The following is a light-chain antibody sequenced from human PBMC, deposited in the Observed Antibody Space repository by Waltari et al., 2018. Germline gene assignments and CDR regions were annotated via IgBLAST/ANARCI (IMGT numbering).Light chain of an antibody. J-gene: IGKJ4*02. CDR1: QCITRW. CDR2: KAS. V-gene: IGKV1-5*03. Sequence: DIQMTQSPSTLSASVGDRDSSTCRASQCITRWLACYQQKAGNAPKLLIYKASILASGVPSRFSGGGSGTEFTLTISRLQPDDFAKYYCQHYDSYSATFGRGTKVEIK. CDR3: QHYDSYSAT.